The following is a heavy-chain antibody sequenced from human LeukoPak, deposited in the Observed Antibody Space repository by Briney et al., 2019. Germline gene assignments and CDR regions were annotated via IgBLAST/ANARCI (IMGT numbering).Heavy chain of an antibody. CDR3: AREEGATTGDFARPYNWFDP. CDR2: TYYRSKWYN. J-gene: IGHJ5*02. D-gene: IGHD1-26*01. CDR1: GDSVSSNSAA. Sequence: SQTLSLTCAISGDSVSSNSAAWNWIRQSPSRGLEWLGRTYYRSKWYNDYAVSVKSRITINPDTSKNQFSLQLNSVTPEDTAVYYCAREEGATTGDFARPYNWFDPRGQGTLVTVSS. V-gene: IGHV6-1*01.